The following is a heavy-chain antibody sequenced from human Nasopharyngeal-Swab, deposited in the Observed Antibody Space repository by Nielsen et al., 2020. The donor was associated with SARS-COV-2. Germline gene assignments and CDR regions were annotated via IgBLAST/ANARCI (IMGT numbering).Heavy chain of an antibody. J-gene: IGHJ4*02. CDR2: MSYDGTNT. Sequence: GESLKISCAASGFTFSSYVIHWVRQAPGKGLEWVAFMSYDGTNTYYADSVKGRFTISRDNSKNTVYLQMNSLRADDTAVYYCARIRISGWYPFDLDYWGQGTLVTVSS. V-gene: IGHV3-30*04. D-gene: IGHD6-19*01. CDR1: GFTFSSYV. CDR3: ARIRISGWYPFDLDY.